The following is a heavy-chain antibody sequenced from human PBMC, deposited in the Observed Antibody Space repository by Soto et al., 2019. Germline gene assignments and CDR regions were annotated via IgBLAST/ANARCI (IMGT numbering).Heavy chain of an antibody. CDR3: ARDRYSYGSLPGTLDY. Sequence: QVQLVQSGAEVQKPGSSVKVSCKASGGTFSSYAISWVRQAPGQGLEWMGGIIPIFGTANYAQKFQGRVTITADESTSTAYMELSSLRSEDTAVYYCARDRYSYGSLPGTLDYWGQGTLVTVSS. V-gene: IGHV1-69*01. CDR1: GGTFSSYA. CDR2: IIPIFGTA. J-gene: IGHJ4*02. D-gene: IGHD5-18*01.